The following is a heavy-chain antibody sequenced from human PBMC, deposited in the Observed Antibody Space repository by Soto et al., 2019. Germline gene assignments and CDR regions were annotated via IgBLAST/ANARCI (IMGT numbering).Heavy chain of an antibody. CDR1: GGTFSSYA. CDR2: IIPIFGTA. CDR3: ASEDGIVATIYPHGMDV. V-gene: IGHV1-69*01. D-gene: IGHD5-12*01. J-gene: IGHJ6*02. Sequence: QVPLVQSGAEVKKPGSSVKVSCKASGGTFSSYAISWVRQAPGQGLEWMGGIIPIFGTANYAQKFQGRVTITADESTSTAYMELSSLRSEDTAVYYCASEDGIVATIYPHGMDVWGQGTTVTVPS.